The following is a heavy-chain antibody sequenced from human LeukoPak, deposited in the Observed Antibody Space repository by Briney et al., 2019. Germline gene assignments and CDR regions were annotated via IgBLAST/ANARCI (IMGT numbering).Heavy chain of an antibody. CDR2: IRGKTDGETT. Sequence: GGSLRLSCAASGFSFNNAWMTWVRQAPGKGLEWVGRIRGKTDGETTDYAAPVQDRFTISRDDSKDTLYLQMNSLKTEDTAVYYCILAAAGPAYWGQGTLVTVSS. D-gene: IGHD6-13*01. J-gene: IGHJ4*02. V-gene: IGHV3-15*01. CDR3: ILAAAGPAY. CDR1: GFSFNNAW.